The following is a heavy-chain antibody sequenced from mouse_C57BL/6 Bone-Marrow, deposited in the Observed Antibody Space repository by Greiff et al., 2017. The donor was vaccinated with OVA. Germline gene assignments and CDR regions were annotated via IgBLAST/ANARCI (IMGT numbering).Heavy chain of an antibody. CDR1: GFTFSSYG. V-gene: IGHV5-6*01. D-gene: IGHD1-1*01. CDR3: ARYYYGSSYFDY. Sequence: VQLKQSGGDLVKPGGSLKLSCAASGFTFSSYGMSWVRQTPDKRLEWVATISSGGSYTYYPDSVKGRFTISRDNAKNTLYLQMSSLKSEDTAMYYCARYYYGSSYFDYWGQGTTLTVSS. J-gene: IGHJ2*01. CDR2: ISSGGSYT.